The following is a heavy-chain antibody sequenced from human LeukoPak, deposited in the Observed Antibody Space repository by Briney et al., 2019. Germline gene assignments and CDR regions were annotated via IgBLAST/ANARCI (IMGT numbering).Heavy chain of an antibody. Sequence: GGSLRLSCAASGFTFSTYAMTWVRQAPGKGLEWVSAISGSGGTTYYVDSVKGRFTISRDNSKNTLYLQMNSLRAEDTAVYYCAKDNADFWSGNHKLDPWGQGTLVTVSP. CDR2: ISGSGGTT. J-gene: IGHJ5*02. D-gene: IGHD3-3*01. CDR3: AKDNADFWSGNHKLDP. CDR1: GFTFSTYA. V-gene: IGHV3-23*01.